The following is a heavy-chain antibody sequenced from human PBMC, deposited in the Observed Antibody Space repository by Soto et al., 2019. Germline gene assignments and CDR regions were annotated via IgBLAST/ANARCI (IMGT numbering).Heavy chain of an antibody. V-gene: IGHV3-23*01. CDR1: GFTFSKFA. Sequence: GGSLRLSCAASGFTFSKFAMNWVRQAPGKGLEWGSAISNSFSDGNTHYADSVEGRFTVSRHNDKNTVFLEMNGLRADDTAVYYCAKVFSPQGGNYFDSWGQGTQVTAS. J-gene: IGHJ4*02. CDR3: AKVFSPQGGNYFDS. CDR2: ISNSFSDGNT.